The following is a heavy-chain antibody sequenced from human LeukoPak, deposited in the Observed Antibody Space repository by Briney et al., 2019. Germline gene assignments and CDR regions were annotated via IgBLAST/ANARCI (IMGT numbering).Heavy chain of an antibody. Sequence: SETLSLTCTVSGGSISSHYWSWIRQPPGKGLEWIGYIYYSGSTNYNPSLKSRVTISVDTFKNQFSLKLSSVTAADTAVYYCARLLGPWGQGTLVTVSS. CDR2: IYYSGST. D-gene: IGHD1-26*01. J-gene: IGHJ5*02. V-gene: IGHV4-59*11. CDR1: GGSISSHY. CDR3: ARLLGP.